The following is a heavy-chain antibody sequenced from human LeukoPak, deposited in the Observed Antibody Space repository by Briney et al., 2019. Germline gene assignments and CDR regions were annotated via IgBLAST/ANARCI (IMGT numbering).Heavy chain of an antibody. V-gene: IGHV1-18*01. CDR3: STGETGTTLGVDY. J-gene: IGHJ4*02. D-gene: IGHD1-7*01. Sequence: ASVKVSCKASDNNFMNSGSTWVRRAPGQGLEWMGWSSANNGDTSYAQKFQGRVTMTTDTSTSTAYMELSSLRSEDTAVYYCSTGETGTTLGVDYWGQGTLVTVSS. CDR2: SSANNGDT. CDR1: DNNFMNSG.